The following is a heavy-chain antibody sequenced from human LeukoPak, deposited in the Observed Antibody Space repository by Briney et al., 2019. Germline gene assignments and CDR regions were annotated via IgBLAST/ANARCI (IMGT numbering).Heavy chain of an antibody. CDR1: GITFSIYA. Sequence: GGSLRLSCTVSGITFSIYAMSWVRQAPGKGLEWVSSIGSGDSSTYYADSVKGRFTISRDNSKNTLYLQMNSLRADETAVYYCARTGLIAVAGTRDYYYYGMDVWGQGTTVTVSS. V-gene: IGHV3-23*01. CDR2: IGSGDSST. D-gene: IGHD6-19*01. CDR3: ARTGLIAVAGTRDYYYYGMDV. J-gene: IGHJ6*02.